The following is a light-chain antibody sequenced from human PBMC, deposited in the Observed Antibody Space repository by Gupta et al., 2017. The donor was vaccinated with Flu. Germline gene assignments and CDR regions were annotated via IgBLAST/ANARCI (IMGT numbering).Light chain of an antibody. CDR2: SAS. Sequence: PSSLSASLGDRVTITCRADQNISNYLSWYQQKAGKAPRLLISSASHLESGVPSRFRGSGSGTNFTLTIDSLQPDDFATYYCRQGFKTPITFGHGTDVENK. CDR3: RQGFKTPIT. CDR1: QNISNY. J-gene: IGKJ3*01. V-gene: IGKV1-39*01.